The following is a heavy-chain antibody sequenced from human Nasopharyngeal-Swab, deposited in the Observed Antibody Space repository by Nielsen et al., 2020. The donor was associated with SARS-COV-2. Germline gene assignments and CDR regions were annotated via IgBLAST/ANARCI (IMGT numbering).Heavy chain of an antibody. CDR1: GSTFGDYG. CDR3: ARGFNNGPFDN. D-gene: IGHD1/OR15-1a*01. Sequence: GESLKIPCAASGSTFGDYGMSWVRQDPGKGLQWVSGINRNGGSSGYADSVKGRFTISRDNARNSLYLQMNSLRAEDTALYYCARGFNNGPFDNWGQGTLVTVSS. V-gene: IGHV3-20*04. J-gene: IGHJ4*02. CDR2: INRNGGSS.